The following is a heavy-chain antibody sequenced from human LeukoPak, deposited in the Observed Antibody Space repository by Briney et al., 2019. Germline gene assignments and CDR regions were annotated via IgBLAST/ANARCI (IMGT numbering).Heavy chain of an antibody. CDR2: ISSSSSYI. J-gene: IGHJ4*02. D-gene: IGHD3-3*01. Sequence: PGGSPRLSCAASGFTFSSYSMNWVRQAPGKGLEWVSSISSSSSYIYYADSVKGRFTISRDNAKNSLYLQMNSLRAEDTAVYYCARDLVKYYDFWSGYLNADFDYWGQGTLVTVSS. V-gene: IGHV3-21*01. CDR3: ARDLVKYYDFWSGYLNADFDY. CDR1: GFTFSSYS.